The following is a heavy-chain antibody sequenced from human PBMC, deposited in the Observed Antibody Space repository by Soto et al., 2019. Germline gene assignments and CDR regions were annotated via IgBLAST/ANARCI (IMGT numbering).Heavy chain of an antibody. V-gene: IGHV4-61*01. CDR3: ARGVDIVVVPAAYFDY. Sequence: ASETLSLTCTVSGGSVSSGSYYWSWIRQPPGKGLEWIGYIYYSGSTNYNPSLKSRVTISVDTSKNQFSLKLSSVTAADTAVYYCARGVDIVVVPAAYFDYWGQGTLVTVSS. D-gene: IGHD2-2*01. J-gene: IGHJ4*02. CDR1: GGSVSSGSYY. CDR2: IYYSGST.